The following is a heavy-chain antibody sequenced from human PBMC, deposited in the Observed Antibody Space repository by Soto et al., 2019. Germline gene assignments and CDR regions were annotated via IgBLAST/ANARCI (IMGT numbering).Heavy chain of an antibody. D-gene: IGHD2-15*01. V-gene: IGHV1-3*01. CDR2: INAGNGNT. Sequence: QVQLGQAGSEVKKPGASVKVSWKASGYTFTSYAMHWVRQAPGQRLEWMGRINAGNGNTKYSHQLQGRVTITREPSASTAYMDLSSLRSDDTAVYCCARGPGGPGGPGDYWGQGPLVTVSS. CDR1: GYTFTSYA. CDR3: ARGPGGPGGPGDY. J-gene: IGHJ4*02.